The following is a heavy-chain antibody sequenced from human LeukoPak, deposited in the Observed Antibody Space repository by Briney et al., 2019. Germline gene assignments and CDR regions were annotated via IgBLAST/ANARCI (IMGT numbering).Heavy chain of an antibody. V-gene: IGHV4-34*01. J-gene: IGHJ4*02. CDR2: INHSGST. Sequence: SETLSLTCAVYGGSFSGYAWTWIRQPPGKGLEWIGEINHSGSTNYNPSLKSRVTISVDTSKNQFSLNLTSVTAADTAVYYCARARGQSGVDYWGQGTLVTVSS. CDR3: ARARGQSGVDY. CDR1: GGSFSGYA. D-gene: IGHD3-10*01.